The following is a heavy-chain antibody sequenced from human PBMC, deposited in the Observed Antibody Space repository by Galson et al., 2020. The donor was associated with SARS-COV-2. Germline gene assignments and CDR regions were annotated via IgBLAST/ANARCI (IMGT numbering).Heavy chain of an antibody. CDR3: AKDGHSSSAYYYHMDV. V-gene: IGHV3-23*01. J-gene: IGHJ6*03. CDR2: ITGSGDST. D-gene: IGHD6-6*01. Sequence: GESLKIPCAASGLNFRTYAMTWVRQAPGKGLEWVSAITGSGDSTFYADSVKGRFTISRDNSKNTLYLQMHSLRADDTAVYYCAKDGHSSSAYYYHMDVWGKGTTVTVSS. CDR1: GLNFRTYA.